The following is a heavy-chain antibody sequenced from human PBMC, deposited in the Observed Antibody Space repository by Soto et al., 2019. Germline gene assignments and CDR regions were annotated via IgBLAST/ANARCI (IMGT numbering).Heavy chain of an antibody. CDR2: ITISSSYI. CDR3: ARDGAGSGWFDP. J-gene: IGHJ5*02. CDR1: GFTFRNYA. V-gene: IGHV3-21*01. D-gene: IGHD6-19*01. Sequence: EVQLVESGGGLVKPGGSLRLSCAASGFTFRNYAMNWVRQAPGKGLEWVSSITISSSYIHYADSVKGRFTSSRDNAKNSLYLQMNSLRVEDTAVYYWARDGAGSGWFDPWGQGTLVTVSS.